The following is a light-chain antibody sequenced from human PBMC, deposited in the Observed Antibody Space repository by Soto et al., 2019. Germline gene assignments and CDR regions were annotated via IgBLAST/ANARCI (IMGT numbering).Light chain of an antibody. CDR1: QTISSW. CDR2: KAS. CDR3: QHYNSYSEA. Sequence: DIQMTQSPSTLSGSVGDRVTITCRASQTISSWLAWYQQKPGKAPKLLIYKASTLKSGVPSRFSARGSGTEFTLTISSLQPDDLATYYCQHYNSYSEAFGQGTKVDIK. J-gene: IGKJ1*01. V-gene: IGKV1-5*03.